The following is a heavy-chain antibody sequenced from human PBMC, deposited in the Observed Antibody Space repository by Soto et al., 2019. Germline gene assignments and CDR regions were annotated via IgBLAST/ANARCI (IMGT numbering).Heavy chain of an antibody. J-gene: IGHJ3*02. D-gene: IGHD6-19*01. CDR1: GYTFTSYG. CDR2: NSAYNGNT. CDR3: ARGKAVAGTVDDAFDI. V-gene: IGHV1-18*01. Sequence: GASVKVSCKASGYTFTSYGISWVRQAPGQGLEWMGWNSAYNGNTNYAQKLQGRVTMTTDTSMSTAYMELSFMVSDDTAVYYCARGKAVAGTVDDAFDIWGQGTMVTVSS.